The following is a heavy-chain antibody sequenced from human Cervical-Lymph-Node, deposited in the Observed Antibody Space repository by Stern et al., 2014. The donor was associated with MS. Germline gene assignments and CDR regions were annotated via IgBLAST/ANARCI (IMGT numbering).Heavy chain of an antibody. J-gene: IGHJ4*02. V-gene: IGHV3-23*04. D-gene: IGHD4-11*01. CDR3: ASPNDYSNYVPFDS. Sequence: QLVQSGGGLVQPGGSLRLSCAASGFTFSSYSMSWVRQAPGKGLEWVSAISGSSGDTYYADSVKGRFTISRDNSKNTLYLQMNSLRVEDTALYYCASPNDYSNYVPFDSWGQGTLVTVSS. CDR2: ISGSSGDT. CDR1: GFTFSSYS.